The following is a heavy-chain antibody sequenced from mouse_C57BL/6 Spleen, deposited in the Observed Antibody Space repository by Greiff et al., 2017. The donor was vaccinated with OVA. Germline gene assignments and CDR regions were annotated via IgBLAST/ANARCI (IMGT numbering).Heavy chain of an antibody. CDR1: GYTFTSYW. Sequence: QVQLQQPGAELVRPGSSVKLSCKASGYTFTSYWMDWVKQRPGQGLEWIGNIYPSDSETHYNQKFKDKATLTVDKSSSTAYMQLSSLTSEDSAVYYCARALYGNYYFDYWGQGTTLTVSS. J-gene: IGHJ2*01. CDR2: IYPSDSET. CDR3: ARALYGNYYFDY. V-gene: IGHV1-61*01. D-gene: IGHD2-1*01.